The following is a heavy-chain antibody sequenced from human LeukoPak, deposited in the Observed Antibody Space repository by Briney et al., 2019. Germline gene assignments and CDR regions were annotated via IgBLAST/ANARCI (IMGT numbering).Heavy chain of an antibody. CDR1: GFTFSSYS. V-gene: IGHV3-21*01. J-gene: IGHJ4*02. D-gene: IGHD6-13*01. CDR3: ARDSEGSSWAYYFDY. Sequence: KTGGSLRLSCAASGFTFSSYSMNWVRQAPGKGLEWVSSISSSSSYIYYADSVKGRLTISRDNAKNSLYLQMNSLRAEDTAVYYCARDSEGSSWAYYFDYWGQGTLVTVSS. CDR2: ISSSSSYI.